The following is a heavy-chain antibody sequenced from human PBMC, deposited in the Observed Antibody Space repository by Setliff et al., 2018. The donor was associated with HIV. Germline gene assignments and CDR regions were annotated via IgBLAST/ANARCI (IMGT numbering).Heavy chain of an antibody. J-gene: IGHJ6*03. V-gene: IGHV1-69*13. Sequence: GASVKVSCKASGGTFSGCAISWVRQAPGQGLELMGGIIPIFGTANYAQKFQGRVTITADESTSTAYMELSSLRSEDTAVYYCARGEKRFLEWLPLDYYYYYYMDVWGKGITVTVSS. CDR2: IIPIFGTA. CDR1: GGTFSGCA. CDR3: ARGEKRFLEWLPLDYYYYYYMDV. D-gene: IGHD3-3*01.